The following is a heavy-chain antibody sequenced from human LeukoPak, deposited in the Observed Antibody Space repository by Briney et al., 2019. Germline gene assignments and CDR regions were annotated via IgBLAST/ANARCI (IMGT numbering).Heavy chain of an antibody. CDR1: GFTFSNYG. V-gene: IGHV3-30*18. D-gene: IGHD6-13*01. CDR2: IAYDATNK. CDR3: AKDQDVAAAGTWGSIDY. Sequence: GGSLRLSCAASGFTFSNYGIHWVRQAPGKGLEWVAVIAYDATNKYYTDSVKGRFTISRDNSKNTLYLQLNSLRAEDTAVYYCAKDQDVAAAGTWGSIDYWGQGTLVTVSS. J-gene: IGHJ4*02.